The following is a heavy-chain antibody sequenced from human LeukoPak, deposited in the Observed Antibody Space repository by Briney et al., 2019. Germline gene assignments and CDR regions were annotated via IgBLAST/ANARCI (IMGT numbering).Heavy chain of an antibody. CDR2: LNWNGGST. D-gene: IGHD1-26*01. V-gene: IGHV3-20*04. CDR1: GFTFDSYG. Sequence: GGSLRLSCAASGFTFDSYGMTWVRQAPGKGLEWVSGLNWNGGSTGYADSLQGRFTISRDNAKNSLYLQMTSLRAEDTALYYCARTRSSGGYSGADYWGRGTLVTVSS. CDR3: ARTRSSGGYSGADY. J-gene: IGHJ4*02.